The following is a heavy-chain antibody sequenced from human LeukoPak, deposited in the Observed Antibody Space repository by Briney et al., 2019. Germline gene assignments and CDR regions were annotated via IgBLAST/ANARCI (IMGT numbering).Heavy chain of an antibody. CDR3: ARDRGSSSSVGFDY. CDR2: IGTAGDT. Sequence: PGGSLRLSCAASGFSFSSYDMHWVRQVAGKGLEWVSAIGTAGDTYYPGSVKGRFSISRENAKNSSYLQMNSLRAGDTAVYYCARDRGSSSSVGFDYWGQGTLVTVSS. J-gene: IGHJ4*02. CDR1: GFSFSSYD. D-gene: IGHD6-6*01. V-gene: IGHV3-13*01.